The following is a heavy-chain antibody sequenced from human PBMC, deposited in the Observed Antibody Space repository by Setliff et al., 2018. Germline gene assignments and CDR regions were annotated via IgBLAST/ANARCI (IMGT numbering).Heavy chain of an antibody. V-gene: IGHV3-23*01. CDR2: ISGSGAIT. Sequence: GASVKVSCAGSGSTFSSYAMSWVRQAPGKGLEWVSLISGSGAITDYADSVKGRFTISRDNSKNTLSLQMNGLRAEDTAVYYCAAKRSDFGELSPFDYWGQGTLVTVSS. CDR3: AAKRSDFGELSPFDY. J-gene: IGHJ4*02. D-gene: IGHD3-10*01. CDR1: GSTFSSYA.